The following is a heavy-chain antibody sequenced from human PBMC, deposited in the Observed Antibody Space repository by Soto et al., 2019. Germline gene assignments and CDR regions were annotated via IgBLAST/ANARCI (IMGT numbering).Heavy chain of an antibody. CDR2: IYYSGST. CDR3: ARLVGYFDY. J-gene: IGHJ4*02. V-gene: IGHV4-59*01. Sequence: SETLSLTCTVSGGSISSYYWSWIRQPPGKGLEWIGYIYYSGSTNYNPSLKSRVTISVDTSKNQFSLELSSVTAADTAVYYCARLVGYFDYWGQGTLVTVSS. D-gene: IGHD2-15*01. CDR1: GGSISSYY.